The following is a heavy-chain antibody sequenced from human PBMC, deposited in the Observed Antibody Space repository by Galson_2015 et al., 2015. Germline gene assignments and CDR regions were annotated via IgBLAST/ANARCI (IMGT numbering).Heavy chain of an antibody. D-gene: IGHD3-10*01. J-gene: IGHJ3*02. CDR1: GDSVSSNSAA. V-gene: IGHV6-1*01. CDR3: ARYYYGSEYALDI. Sequence: CAISGDSVSSNSAAWNWIRQSPSRGLEWLGRTYYRSKWYNDYAVSVESRITINTDTSKNQISLQLNSVTPEDTAVYYCARYYYGSEYALDIWCQGTMVTVSS. CDR2: TYYRSKWYN.